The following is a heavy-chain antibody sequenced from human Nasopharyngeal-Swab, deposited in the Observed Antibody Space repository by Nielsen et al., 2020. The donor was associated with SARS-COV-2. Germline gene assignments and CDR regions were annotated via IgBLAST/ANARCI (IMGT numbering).Heavy chain of an antibody. J-gene: IGHJ4*02. CDR1: GFTFSSYW. CDR2: INSDGSST. CDR3: ARGANSGWYRSFDY. D-gene: IGHD6-19*01. Sequence: GGSLRLSCAASGFTFSSYWMHWVRQAPGKGLVWVSHINSDGSSTSYADSVKGRFTISRDNAKNTLYLQMNSLRAEDTAVYYCARGANSGWYRSFDYWGQGTLVTVSS. V-gene: IGHV3-74*01.